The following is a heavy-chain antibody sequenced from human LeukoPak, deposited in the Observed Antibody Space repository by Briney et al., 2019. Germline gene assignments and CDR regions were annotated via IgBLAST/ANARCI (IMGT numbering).Heavy chain of an antibody. CDR2: ICSGDST. D-gene: IGHD3-3*01. J-gene: IGHJ3*02. CDR1: GFTVSGNY. Sequence: GGSLRLSCAASGFTVSGNYMSWVRQAPGKGLEWVSIICSGDSTYYADSVKGRFTISRDNSKNTLYLQMNSLRAEDTAVYYCARVFWEKDGFIGASDIWGQGTMVTVSS. CDR3: ARVFWEKDGFIGASDI. V-gene: IGHV3-66*01.